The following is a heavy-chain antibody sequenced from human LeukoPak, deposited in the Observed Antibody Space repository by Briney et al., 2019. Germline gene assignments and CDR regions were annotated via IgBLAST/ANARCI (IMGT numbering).Heavy chain of an antibody. CDR3: ARVLSGSWDWFDP. CDR2: INPDGSTT. CDR1: GFTFMRYW. Sequence: GESLRLSCAASGFTFMRYWIHWVRQAPGKGREWGSRINPDGSTTTYADSVKGRFTLSRDNAENTVYLQMNSLRAEDTAVYYCARVLSGSWDWFDPWGQGTLVTVSS. D-gene: IGHD3-22*01. V-gene: IGHV3-74*01. J-gene: IGHJ5*02.